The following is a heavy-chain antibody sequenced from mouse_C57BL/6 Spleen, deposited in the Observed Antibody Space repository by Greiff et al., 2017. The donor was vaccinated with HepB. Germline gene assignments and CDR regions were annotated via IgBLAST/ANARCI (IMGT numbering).Heavy chain of an antibody. CDR1: GYTFTSYW. D-gene: IGHD1-3*01. V-gene: IGHV1-50*01. J-gene: IGHJ2*01. CDR3: ARRRVARDY. Sequence: QVHVKQSGAELVKPGASVKLSCKASGYTFTSYWMQWVKQRPGQGLEWIGEIDPSDSYTNYNQKFKGKATLTVDTSSSTAYMQLSSLTSEDSAVYYCARRRVARDYWGQGTTLTVSS. CDR2: IDPSDSYT.